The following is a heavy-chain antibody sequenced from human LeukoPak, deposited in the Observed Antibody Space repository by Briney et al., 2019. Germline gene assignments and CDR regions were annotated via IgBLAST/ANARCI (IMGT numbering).Heavy chain of an antibody. D-gene: IGHD6-19*01. Sequence: KPSETLSLTCTVYSHCICSYYWSWLRQPAGKGLEWIGRIYTSGSTNYNPSLKSRVTMSVDTSKNHFSLKLSSVTAADTAVYYSAREPHLAVAQYYYYYYMDVWGKGTTVTVSS. CDR3: AREPHLAVAQYYYYYYMDV. CDR1: SHCICSYY. CDR2: IYTSGST. V-gene: IGHV4-4*07. J-gene: IGHJ6*03.